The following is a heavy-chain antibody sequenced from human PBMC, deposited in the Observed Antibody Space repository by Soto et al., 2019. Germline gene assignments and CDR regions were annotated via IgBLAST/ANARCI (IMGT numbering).Heavy chain of an antibody. CDR2: INLDGTKT. V-gene: IGHV3-74*01. CDR1: GFMFGAHW. CDR3: ARELVHGYLDL. D-gene: IGHD2-8*02. Sequence: EVQLVEAGGGLVRPGGSLKLSCAASGFMFGAHWMHWVRQGPGKGLVFVARINLDGTKTNYADFVEGRFTISRDNAKKTLYLEMNSLRGDDTAVYFCARELVHGYLDLWGQGDLVTVSS. J-gene: IGHJ5*02.